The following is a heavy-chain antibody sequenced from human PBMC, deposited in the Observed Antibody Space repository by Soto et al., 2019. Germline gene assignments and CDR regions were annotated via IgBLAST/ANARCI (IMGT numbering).Heavy chain of an antibody. D-gene: IGHD1-26*01. CDR2: INPNTGNP. CDR1: GYNFNSHS. V-gene: IGHV7-4-1*01. CDR3: ARDRASGSFDY. J-gene: IGHJ4*02. Sequence: QVQLVQSGSESMQPGASVKVSCKGSGYNFNSHSINWLRQAPGQGLEWMGWINPNTGNPTYEQGFTGRFVFSVDTTVTTVHLQIFRMTADDSADYYCARDRASGSFDYWGQGTMVTVSS.